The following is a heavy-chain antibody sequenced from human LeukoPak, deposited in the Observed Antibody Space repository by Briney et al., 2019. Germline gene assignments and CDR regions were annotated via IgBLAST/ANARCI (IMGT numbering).Heavy chain of an antibody. CDR2: ISYDGNKK. Sequence: GGSLRLSCAGSGFTFSSYAMHWVRQAPGKGLEWVAVISYDGNKKYYADSVKGQFTISRDNSKNTLYLQMNSLRAEDTAVYYCARVGTPYDSSGYYYLLGDFDYWGQGTLVTVSS. CDR1: GFTFSSYA. CDR3: ARVGTPYDSSGYYYLLGDFDY. D-gene: IGHD3-22*01. V-gene: IGHV3-30*01. J-gene: IGHJ4*02.